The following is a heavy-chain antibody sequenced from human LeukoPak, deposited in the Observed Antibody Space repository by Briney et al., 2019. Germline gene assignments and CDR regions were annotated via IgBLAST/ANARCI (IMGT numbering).Heavy chain of an antibody. Sequence: PSKTLSLTCTVSGGSISSSSYYWGWIRQPPGKGLEWIGEINHSGSTNYNPSLKSRVTISVDTSKNQFSLKLSSVTAADTAVYYCARHPQYSRFQGYYYMDVWGKGTTVTVSS. D-gene: IGHD6-6*01. V-gene: IGHV4-39*01. CDR1: GGSISSSSYY. CDR3: ARHPQYSRFQGYYYMDV. CDR2: INHSGST. J-gene: IGHJ6*03.